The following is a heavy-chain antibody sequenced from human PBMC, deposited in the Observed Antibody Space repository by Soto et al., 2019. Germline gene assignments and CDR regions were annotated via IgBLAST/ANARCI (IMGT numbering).Heavy chain of an antibody. V-gene: IGHV4-34*01. CDR2: INHSGST. Sequence: SETLSLTCAVYGGSFSGYYWSWIRQPPGKGLEWIGEINHSGSTNYNPSLKSRVTISVDTSKNQFSLKLSSVTAADTAVYYCAREWLGIHRYYYYYMDVWGKGTTVTVSS. CDR1: GGSFSGYY. CDR3: AREWLGIHRYYYYYMDV. J-gene: IGHJ6*03. D-gene: IGHD5-12*01.